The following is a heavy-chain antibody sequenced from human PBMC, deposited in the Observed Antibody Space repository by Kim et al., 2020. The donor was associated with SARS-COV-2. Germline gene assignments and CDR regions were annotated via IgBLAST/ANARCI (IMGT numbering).Heavy chain of an antibody. V-gene: IGHV3-30*18. D-gene: IGHD1-26*01. Sequence: GGSLRLSCAASGFTFSSYGMHWVRQAPGKGLEWVAVISYDGSNKYYADSVKGRFTISRDNSKNTLYLQMNSLRAEDTAVYYCAKDSEEAGLGAFDYWGQGTLVTVSS. J-gene: IGHJ4*02. CDR1: GFTFSSYG. CDR2: ISYDGSNK. CDR3: AKDSEEAGLGAFDY.